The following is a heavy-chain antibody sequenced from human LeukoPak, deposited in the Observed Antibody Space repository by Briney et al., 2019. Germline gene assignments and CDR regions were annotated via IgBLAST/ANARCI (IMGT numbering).Heavy chain of an antibody. J-gene: IGHJ4*02. CDR1: GYTFTNYE. V-gene: IGHV1-8*01. CDR2: MNPRSSNS. Sequence: ASVKVSCKASGYTFTNYEINWVRQATGQGLEWMGWMNPRSSNSGYAQELQGRVTMTRNTAINTAYMELNSLRVEDTAVYYCVTSICCYDPSGYYPFDYWGQGTLVTVSS. D-gene: IGHD3-22*01. CDR3: VTSICCYDPSGYYPFDY.